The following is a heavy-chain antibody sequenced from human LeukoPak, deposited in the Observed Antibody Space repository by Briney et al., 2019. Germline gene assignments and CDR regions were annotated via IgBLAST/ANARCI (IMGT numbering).Heavy chain of an antibody. CDR2: INPNSGGT. Sequence: ASVKVSCKASGYTFTGYYMHWVRQAPGQGLEWMGWINPNSGGTNYAQKFQGRVTMTRDTSISTAYMELSRLRSDDTAVYYCARFPDQPLTYYFYNGMDVWGQGTTVTVSS. CDR3: ARFPDQPLTYYFYNGMDV. CDR1: GYTFTGYY. V-gene: IGHV1-2*02. D-gene: IGHD2-2*01. J-gene: IGHJ6*02.